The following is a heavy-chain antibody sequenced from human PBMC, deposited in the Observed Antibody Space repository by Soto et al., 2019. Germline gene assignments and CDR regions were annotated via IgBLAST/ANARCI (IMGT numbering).Heavy chain of an antibody. J-gene: IGHJ6*02. CDR2: ISAYNGNT. Sequence: ASVKVSCKASGYTFTSYGISWVRQAPGQGLEWMGWISAYNGNTNYAQKFQGRVTITADESTSTAYMELSSLRSEDTAVYYCARGRVVPAAMGDGYYYYGMDVWGQGTTVTVSS. D-gene: IGHD2-2*01. V-gene: IGHV1-18*01. CDR3: ARGRVVPAAMGDGYYYYGMDV. CDR1: GYTFTSYG.